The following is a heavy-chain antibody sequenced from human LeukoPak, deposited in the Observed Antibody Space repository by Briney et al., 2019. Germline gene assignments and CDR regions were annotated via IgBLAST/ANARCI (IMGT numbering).Heavy chain of an antibody. CDR1: GGSFSGYY. CDR3: ARVYGNYGTYYYYYYMDV. D-gene: IGHD4-11*01. Sequence: SETLSLTCGVYGGSFSGYYWSWIRQPPGKGLEWIGEINHSGNTKYNPSLKSRVTISVDTSKNQFSLNLSSVTAADTAVYYCARVYGNYGTYYYYYYMDVWGKGTTVTVSS. CDR2: INHSGNT. V-gene: IGHV4-34*01. J-gene: IGHJ6*03.